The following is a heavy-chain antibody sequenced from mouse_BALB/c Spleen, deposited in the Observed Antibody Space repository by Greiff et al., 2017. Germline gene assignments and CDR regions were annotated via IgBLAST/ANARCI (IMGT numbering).Heavy chain of an antibody. CDR3: ARQSYFDY. CDR1: GYTFTRYT. V-gene: IGHV1-4*01. J-gene: IGHJ2*01. Sequence: QVHVKQSGAELARPGASVKMSCKASGYTFTRYTMHWVKQRPGQGLEWIGYINPSSGYSNNNQKFKDKATLTADKSSSTASMQLSSLTSEDSAVYYCARQSYFDYGGQGTTLPVS. CDR2: INPSSGYS.